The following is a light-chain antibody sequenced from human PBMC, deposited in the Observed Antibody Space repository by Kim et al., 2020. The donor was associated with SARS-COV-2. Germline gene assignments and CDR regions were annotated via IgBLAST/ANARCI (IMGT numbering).Light chain of an antibody. V-gene: IGKV3-20*01. CDR1: QGVASNH. J-gene: IGKJ2*01. Sequence: LSPGDRAPLSCRASQGVASNHLAWFQQKPGQAPRLLIYGTSSRAPAIPDRFSASGSGTDFTLTISRLEPEDFAIYYCQQYDRPPYTFGQGTKLEI. CDR3: QQYDRPPYT. CDR2: GTS.